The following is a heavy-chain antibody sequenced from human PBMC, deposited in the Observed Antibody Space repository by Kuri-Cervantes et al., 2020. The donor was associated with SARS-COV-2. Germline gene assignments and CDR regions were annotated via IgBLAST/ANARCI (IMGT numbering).Heavy chain of an antibody. D-gene: IGHD3-3*01. J-gene: IGHJ4*02. V-gene: IGHV4-30-4*01. Sequence: LRLSCTVSGGSISSGDYYWSWIRQPPGKGLEWIGYIYYSGSTYYNPSLKSRVTISVDTSKNQFSLKLSSVTAADTAVYYCARVKAPVLRFLEWPKKTYYFDYWGQGTLVTVSS. CDR2: IYYSGST. CDR3: ARVKAPVLRFLEWPKKTYYFDY. CDR1: GGSISSGDYY.